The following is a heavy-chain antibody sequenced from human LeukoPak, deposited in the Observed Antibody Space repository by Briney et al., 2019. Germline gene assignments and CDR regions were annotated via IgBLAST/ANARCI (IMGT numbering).Heavy chain of an antibody. CDR3: AKATEKFWAYYFDS. CDR2: ISGSGGIT. D-gene: IGHD3-16*01. Sequence: GGSLRLSCAASGFTFSSYAMSWVRQAPGKGLEWVSPISGSGGITYYADSVKGRFTISRDNSKNTLYLQMNSLRAEDTAVYYCAKATEKFWAYYFDSWGQGTLVTVSS. CDR1: GFTFSSYA. V-gene: IGHV3-23*01. J-gene: IGHJ4*02.